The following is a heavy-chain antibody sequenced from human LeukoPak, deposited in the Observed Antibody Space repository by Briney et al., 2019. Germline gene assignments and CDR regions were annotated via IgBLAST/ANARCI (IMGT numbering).Heavy chain of an antibody. J-gene: IGHJ4*02. CDR3: TRHTRLYYDSSGFDFDY. Sequence: GGSLRLXCAASGFTFSGSAMHWVRQASGKGLEWVGRIRSKANSYATAYAASVKGRFTISRDDSKNTAYLQMNSLKTEDTAVYYCTRHTRLYYDSSGFDFDYRGQRTLVTVSS. D-gene: IGHD3-22*01. V-gene: IGHV3-73*01. CDR2: IRSKANSYAT. CDR1: GFTFSGSA.